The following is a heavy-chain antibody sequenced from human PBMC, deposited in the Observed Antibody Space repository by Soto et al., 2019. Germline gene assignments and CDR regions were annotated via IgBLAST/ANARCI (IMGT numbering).Heavy chain of an antibody. CDR1: RFTFSSYA. D-gene: IGHD5-18*01. J-gene: IGHJ3*02. Sequence: GGTLRLSCAASRFTFSSYAMHWVRQAPGKGLEWVALISYDGNNKYYSDSVKGRFTISRDKSKTPLSLQLNCVRADDTAVYYCSRGVAAIVSNAFDIWGQGTMVTVSS. CDR3: SRGVAAIVSNAFDI. CDR2: ISYDGNNK. V-gene: IGHV3-30*03.